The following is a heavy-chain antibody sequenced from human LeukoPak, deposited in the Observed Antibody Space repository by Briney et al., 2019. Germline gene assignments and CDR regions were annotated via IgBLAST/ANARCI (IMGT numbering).Heavy chain of an antibody. D-gene: IGHD7-27*01. J-gene: IGHJ4*02. CDR1: GFTFSSYT. CDR3: AKDGGLWVSAHWGDS. V-gene: IGHV3-23*01. Sequence: GGSLRPSCAASGFTFSSYTMSWVRQAPGKGLEWVSTITTSDGNTYYADSVKGRFTVSRDNFKNTLYLQMNSLRAEDTAVYYCAKDGGLWVSAHWGDSWGRGTLVTVSS. CDR2: ITTSDGNT.